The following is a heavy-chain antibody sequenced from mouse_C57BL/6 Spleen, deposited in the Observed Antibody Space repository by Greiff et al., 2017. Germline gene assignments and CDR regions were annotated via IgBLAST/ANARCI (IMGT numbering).Heavy chain of an antibody. CDR1: GFTFSDYY. Sequence: EVKLVESEGGLVQPGSSMKLSCTASGFTFSDYYMAWVRQVPEKGLEWVANINYDGSSTYYLDSLKSRFIISRDNAKNILYLQMSSLKSEDTATYYCAKDRGRDYDDAMYYWGQRTSVTVSS. D-gene: IGHD2-4*01. J-gene: IGHJ4*01. V-gene: IGHV5-16*01. CDR3: AKDRGRDYDDAMYY. CDR2: INYDGSST.